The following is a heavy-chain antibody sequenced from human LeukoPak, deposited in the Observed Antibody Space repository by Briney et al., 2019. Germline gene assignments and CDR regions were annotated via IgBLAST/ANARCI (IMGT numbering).Heavy chain of an antibody. D-gene: IGHD2-2*01. CDR2: MYYTGSS. CDR3: ARGSIPTQNWFDP. J-gene: IGHJ5*02. CDR1: GGSINNYF. Sequence: PSETLSLTCTVSGGSINNYFSNWIRQPPGKGLEWIGYMYYTGSSSYSPSLKSRVTISVDTSKNQFPLKLSSVTTADTAIYYCARGSIPTQNWFDPWGQGNPFTVSS. V-gene: IGHV4-59*01.